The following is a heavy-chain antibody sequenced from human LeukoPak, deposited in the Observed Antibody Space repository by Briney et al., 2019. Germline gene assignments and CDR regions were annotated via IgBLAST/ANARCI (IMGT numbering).Heavy chain of an antibody. V-gene: IGHV3-30*18. CDR2: ISYHGSNK. CDR1: GFTFSSYG. J-gene: IGHJ4*02. CDR3: AKGTHYYDSSGYLAY. Sequence: GGSLRLSCAASGFTFSSYGMHWVRQAPGKGLEWVAVISYHGSNKYYAASVKGRFTISRDNSKNTLYLQMNSLRAEDTAVYYCAKGTHYYDSSGYLAYWGQGTLVTVSS. D-gene: IGHD3-22*01.